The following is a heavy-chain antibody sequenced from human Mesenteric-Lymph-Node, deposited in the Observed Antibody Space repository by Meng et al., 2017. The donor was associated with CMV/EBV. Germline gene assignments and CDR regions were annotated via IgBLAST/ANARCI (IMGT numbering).Heavy chain of an antibody. CDR1: GFTFSSYA. CDR2: ISRSGSTI. D-gene: IGHD6-13*01. V-gene: IGHV3-48*03. CDR3: ARAGSSSWYYFDY. J-gene: IGHJ4*02. Sequence: GESLKISCAASGFTFSSYAMNWVRQAPGKGLEWVSYISRSGSTIYHADSVKGRFTISRDNSKNSLYLQMNSLRAEDTAIYYCARAGSSSWYYFDYWGQGTLVTVSS.